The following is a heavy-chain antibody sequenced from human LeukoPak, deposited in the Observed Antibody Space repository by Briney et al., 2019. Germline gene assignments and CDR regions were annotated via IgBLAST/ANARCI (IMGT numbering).Heavy chain of an antibody. V-gene: IGHV3-21*01. CDR3: AREGNGIYDSSGYYQRYGWFD. CDR1: GFTFSSYS. J-gene: IGHJ4*02. Sequence: PGGSLRLSCAASGFTFSSYSMNWVRQAPGKGLEWVSSISSSSSYIYYADSVKGRFTISRDNAKNSLYLQMNSLRAEDTAVYYCAREGNGIYDSSGYYQRYGWFDWGQGTLVTVSS. D-gene: IGHD3-22*01. CDR2: ISSSSSYI.